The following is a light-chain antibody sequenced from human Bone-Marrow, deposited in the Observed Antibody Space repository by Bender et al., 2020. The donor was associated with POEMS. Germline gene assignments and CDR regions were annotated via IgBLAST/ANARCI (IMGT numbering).Light chain of an antibody. Sequence: QSVLPQAPSVSGTPGQRVTMSCSGSFSNIERDFVSWYQQLPGTAPKLLIYINNQRPSGVPDRFSGSKSGTSASLAISGLQSEDEADYYCAAWEDSLNGWVFGGGTKLTVL. CDR2: INN. V-gene: IGLV1-44*01. CDR3: AAWEDSLNGWV. CDR1: FSNIERDF. J-gene: IGLJ3*02.